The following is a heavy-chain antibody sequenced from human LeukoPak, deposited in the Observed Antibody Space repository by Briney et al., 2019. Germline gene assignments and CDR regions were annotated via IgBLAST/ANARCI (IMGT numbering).Heavy chain of an antibody. CDR3: ARVVWGVDDFDI. J-gene: IGHJ3*02. CDR1: GGSFSGYY. V-gene: IGHV4-34*01. CDR2: INHSGST. Sequence: PSETLSLTCAVYGGSFSGYYWSWIRQPPGKGLEWIGEINHSGSTNYNPSLKSRVTISVDTSKNQFSLKLSSVTAADTAVYYCARVVWGVDDFDIWGQGTMVTVSS. D-gene: IGHD3-10*01.